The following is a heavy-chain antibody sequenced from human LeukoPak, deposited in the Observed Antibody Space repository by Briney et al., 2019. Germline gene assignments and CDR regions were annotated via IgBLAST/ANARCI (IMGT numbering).Heavy chain of an antibody. D-gene: IGHD2-2*01. V-gene: IGHV5-51*01. CDR3: ARPKLDCSSTSCSDDAFDI. CDR1: GYSFTSYW. J-gene: IGHJ3*02. Sequence: KPGESLKISCKGSGYSFTSYWIGWARQMPGKGLEWMGIIYPGDSDTRYSPSFQGQVTISADKSISTAYLQWSSLKASDTAMYYCARPKLDCSSTSCSDDAFDIWGQGTMVTVSS. CDR2: IYPGDSDT.